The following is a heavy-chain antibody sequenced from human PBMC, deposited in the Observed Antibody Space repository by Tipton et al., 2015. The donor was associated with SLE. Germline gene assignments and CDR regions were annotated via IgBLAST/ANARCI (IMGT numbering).Heavy chain of an antibody. CDR1: GGSFSGYY. Sequence: LRLSCAVYGGSFSGYYWSWIRQPPGKGLEWIGEINHSGSTNYNPSLKSRVTISVDTSKNQFSLKLSSVTAADTAVYYCARADIVVVTAHYWYFDLWGRGTLFTVSS. V-gene: IGHV4-34*01. CDR3: ARADIVVVTAHYWYFDL. J-gene: IGHJ2*01. D-gene: IGHD2-21*02. CDR2: INHSGST.